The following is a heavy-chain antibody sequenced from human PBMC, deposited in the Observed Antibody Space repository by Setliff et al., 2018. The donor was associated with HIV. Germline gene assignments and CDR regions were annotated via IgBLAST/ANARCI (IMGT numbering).Heavy chain of an antibody. CDR3: ARVYGSGSYGWFDP. CDR1: GGTFSSYA. J-gene: IGHJ5*02. V-gene: IGHV1-69*13. Sequence: SVKVSCKASGGTFSSYAISWVRQAPGQGLEWMGGIIPIFGTANYAQKFQGRVTITADESTSTAYMELSSLRSEDTAVYYCARVYGSGSYGWFDPWGQGTLVTVSS. D-gene: IGHD3-10*01. CDR2: IIPIFGTA.